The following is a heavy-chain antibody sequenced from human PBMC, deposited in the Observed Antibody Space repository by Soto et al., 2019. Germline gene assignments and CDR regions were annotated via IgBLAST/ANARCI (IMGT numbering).Heavy chain of an antibody. CDR2: INAGNGNT. CDR3: ARDRTEITMVRGVIIFAPPDGMDV. CDR1: GYTFTSYA. Sequence: ASVKVSCKASGYTFTSYAMHWVRQAPGQRLEWMGWINAGNGNTKYSQKFQGRVTITRDTSASTAYMELSSLRSEDTAVYYCARDRTEITMVRGVIIFAPPDGMDVWGQGTTVTVSS. D-gene: IGHD3-10*01. V-gene: IGHV1-3*01. J-gene: IGHJ6*02.